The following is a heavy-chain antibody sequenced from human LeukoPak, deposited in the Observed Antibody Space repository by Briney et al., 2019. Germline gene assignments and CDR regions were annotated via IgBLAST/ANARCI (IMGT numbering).Heavy chain of an antibody. V-gene: IGHV3-73*01. Sequence: TGGSLRLSCAASGFSFTNYWMHWVRQASGKGLEWVGRIRNKANNYATAYATSVKGRFTLSRDDSKNTAYLQMNSLKTEDTALYYCVRGAASGSYYGLGVWGQGATVTVSS. D-gene: IGHD1-26*01. CDR1: GFSFTNYW. CDR2: IRNKANNYAT. J-gene: IGHJ6*02. CDR3: VRGAASGSYYGLGV.